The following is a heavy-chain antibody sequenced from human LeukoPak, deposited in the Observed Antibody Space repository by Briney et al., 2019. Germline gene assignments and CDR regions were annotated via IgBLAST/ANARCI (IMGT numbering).Heavy chain of an antibody. CDR3: AKDWASGNYFDY. D-gene: IGHD1-14*01. Sequence: GRPLRLSCAASGFRFSDFAMHWVHQAPGKGLEWLALIWYDGHSTYYTDSVKGRFTISRDNSKNTLYLQMNSLRAEDTAVYYCAKDWASGNYFDYWGQGTLVTVSS. CDR2: IWYDGHST. CDR1: GFRFSDFA. V-gene: IGHV3-33*03. J-gene: IGHJ4*02.